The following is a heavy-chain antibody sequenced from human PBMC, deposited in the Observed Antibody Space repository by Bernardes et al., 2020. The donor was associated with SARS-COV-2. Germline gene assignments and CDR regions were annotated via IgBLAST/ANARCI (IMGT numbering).Heavy chain of an antibody. CDR1: GGSISSSSYY. Sequence: SETLSLTCTVSGGSISSSSYYWGWIRQPPGKGLEWIGSIYHSGSTYYNPSLKSRVTISADTPKNQFSLKLSSVTAADTAVYYCARQGVGWLQCFDYWGQGTLVTVSS. CDR3: ARQGVGWLQCFDY. CDR2: IYHSGST. V-gene: IGHV4-39*01. J-gene: IGHJ4*02. D-gene: IGHD5-12*01.